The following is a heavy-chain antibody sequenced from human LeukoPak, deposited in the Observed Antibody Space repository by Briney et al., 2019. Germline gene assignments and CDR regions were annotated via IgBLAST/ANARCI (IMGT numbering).Heavy chain of an antibody. D-gene: IGHD5-12*01. CDR2: IRHDGSDK. CDR3: ARGRYNFDY. V-gene: IGHV3-7*01. Sequence: GGSLRLSCAASGFTFSSYWMSWVRQAPGKGLEWVANIRHDGSDKNYVDSVKGRFTMSRDNAKNSMFLQMNSLRAEDTAVYYCARGRYNFDYWGQGTLVTVSS. CDR1: GFTFSSYW. J-gene: IGHJ4*02.